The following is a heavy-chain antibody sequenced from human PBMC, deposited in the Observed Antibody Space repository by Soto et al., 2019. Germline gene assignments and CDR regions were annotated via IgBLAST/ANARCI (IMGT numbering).Heavy chain of an antibody. Sequence: EVQLVESGGGLVQPGGSLRLSCAASGFTVSSNYMSWVRQAPGKGLEWVSVIYSGGSTYYADSVKGRFTISRHNSKNTLYLQMNSLRADDTAVYYCARVRVSSFLRLYFDYWGQGTLVTVSS. CDR2: IYSGGST. J-gene: IGHJ4*02. CDR3: ARVRVSSFLRLYFDY. V-gene: IGHV3-53*04. CDR1: GFTVSSNY. D-gene: IGHD3-10*01.